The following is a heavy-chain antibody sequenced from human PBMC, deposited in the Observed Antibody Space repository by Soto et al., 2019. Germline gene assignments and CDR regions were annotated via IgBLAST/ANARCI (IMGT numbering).Heavy chain of an antibody. V-gene: IGHV4-30-4*01. D-gene: IGHD3-16*01. CDR1: GGPISSGDYY. J-gene: IGHJ4*02. Sequence: SETLSLICTVSGGPISSGDYYWSWIRQPPGKGLEWIGYIYYSGSTYYNPSLKSRVTISVDTSKNQFSLKLSSVTAADTAVYYCARDLQIMGFDYWGQGTLVTVSS. CDR2: IYYSGST. CDR3: ARDLQIMGFDY.